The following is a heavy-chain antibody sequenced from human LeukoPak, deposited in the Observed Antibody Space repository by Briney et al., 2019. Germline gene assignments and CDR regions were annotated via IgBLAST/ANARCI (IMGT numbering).Heavy chain of an antibody. CDR1: GFTVSSNY. D-gene: IGHD1-26*01. Sequence: GGSLRLSCAASGFTVSSNYMSWVRQAPGKGLGWVSVIYSGGSTYYADPVKGRFTISRDNSKNTLYLQMNSLRAEDTAVYYCAREVGSYWSGYYYGMDVWGQGTTVTVSS. CDR3: AREVGSYWSGYYYGMDV. V-gene: IGHV3-66*01. J-gene: IGHJ6*02. CDR2: IYSGGST.